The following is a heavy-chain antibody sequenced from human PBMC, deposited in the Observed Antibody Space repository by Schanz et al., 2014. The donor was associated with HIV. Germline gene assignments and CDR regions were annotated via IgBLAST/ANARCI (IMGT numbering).Heavy chain of an antibody. CDR3: ARDSAMDYFDF. CDR1: GGSFSGYY. J-gene: IGHJ4*02. CDR2: INHSGGT. D-gene: IGHD6-13*01. V-gene: IGHV4-34*01. Sequence: QVQVHQWGAGLLKPSETLSLTCAVYGGSFSGYYWSWIRQPPGKGLEWIGEINHSGGTNYKSSLKSRGTISVDTSKNQFSLKVNSVTAADTAVYYCARDSAMDYFDFWGQGTLVTVSS.